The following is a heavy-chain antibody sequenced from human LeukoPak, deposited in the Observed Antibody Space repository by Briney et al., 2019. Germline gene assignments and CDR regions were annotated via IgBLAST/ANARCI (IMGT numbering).Heavy chain of an antibody. D-gene: IGHD3-22*01. CDR3: ARENYYDSSNWFDP. V-gene: IGHV1-69*13. Sequence: SVKVSCKASGGAFSSYAISWVRQAPGQGLEWMGGIIPIFGTANYAQKFQGRVTITADESTSTAYMELSSLRSEDTAVYYCARENYYDSSNWFDPWGQGTLVTVSS. J-gene: IGHJ5*02. CDR2: IIPIFGTA. CDR1: GGAFSSYA.